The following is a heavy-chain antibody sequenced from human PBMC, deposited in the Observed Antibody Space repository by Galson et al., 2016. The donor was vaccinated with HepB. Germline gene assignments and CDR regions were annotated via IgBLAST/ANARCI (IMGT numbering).Heavy chain of an antibody. Sequence: SLRLSCAASGFTFSTYGMHWVRQAPGKGLEWVAVISYDRSNKNYAASVKGRFTISRDNSKNTLYLQMNSLRVDDTAVYYCAKGTTLQVHFGYFDHWGQGTLVTVSS. V-gene: IGHV3-30*18. CDR3: AKGTTLQVHFGYFDH. CDR1: GFTFSTYG. J-gene: IGHJ4*02. CDR2: ISYDRSNK. D-gene: IGHD1/OR15-1a*01.